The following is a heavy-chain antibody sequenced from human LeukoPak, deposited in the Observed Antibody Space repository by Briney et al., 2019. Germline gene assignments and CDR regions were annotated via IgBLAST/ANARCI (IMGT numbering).Heavy chain of an antibody. Sequence: PSETLSLTCTVSGGSISSSSYYWGCIRQPPGKGLEWIGSIYYSGSTYYNPSLKSRVTISVDTSKNQFSLKLSSVTAADTAVYYCARRHYYDSSGYYYFFSGAFDIWGQGTMVTVSS. CDR1: GGSISSSSYY. D-gene: IGHD3-22*01. CDR2: IYYSGST. J-gene: IGHJ3*02. V-gene: IGHV4-39*01. CDR3: ARRHYYDSSGYYYFFSGAFDI.